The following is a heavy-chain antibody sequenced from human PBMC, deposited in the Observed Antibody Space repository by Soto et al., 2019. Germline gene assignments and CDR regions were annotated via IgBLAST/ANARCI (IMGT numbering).Heavy chain of an antibody. CDR3: AREGGYSYGNRINWYFDL. CDR1: GGTFSSYT. D-gene: IGHD5-18*01. CDR2: IIPILGIA. V-gene: IGHV1-69*08. Sequence: QVQLVQSGAEVKKPGSSVKVSCKASGGTFSSYTISWVRQAPGQGLEWMGRIIPILGIANYAQKFQGRVTITADKSTSTAYMELSSLRAEDTAVYYCAREGGYSYGNRINWYFDLWGRGTLVTVSS. J-gene: IGHJ2*01.